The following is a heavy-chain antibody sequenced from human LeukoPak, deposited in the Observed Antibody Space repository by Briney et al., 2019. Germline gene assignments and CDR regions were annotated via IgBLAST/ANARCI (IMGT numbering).Heavy chain of an antibody. V-gene: IGHV4-34*01. CDR3: ARGWLPLTAEIDY. J-gene: IGHJ4*02. D-gene: IGHD4/OR15-4a*01. CDR2: INHSGST. CDR1: GGSFSGYY. Sequence: NSSETLSLTCAVYGGSFSGYYWSWIRQPPGKGLEWIGEINHSGSTNYNPSLKSRVTISVDTSKNQFSLKLSSVTAADTAVYYCARGWLPLTAEIDYCGQGTLVTVSS.